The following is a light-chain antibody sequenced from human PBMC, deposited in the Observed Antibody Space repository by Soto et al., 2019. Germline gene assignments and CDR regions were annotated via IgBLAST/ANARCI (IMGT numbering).Light chain of an antibody. J-gene: IGLJ2*01. V-gene: IGLV1-40*01. CDR2: GNS. CDR1: SSNIGAGYD. CDR3: QSYDSSLSAVV. Sequence: QSVLTQPPSVSGAPGQRVTISCTGSSSNIGAGYDVHWYQQLPGTAPKLLIYGNSNRPSGVPDRFSGSKSGTSASLAITGLQAEHEADYYCQSYDSSLSAVVFAGGTKLTVL.